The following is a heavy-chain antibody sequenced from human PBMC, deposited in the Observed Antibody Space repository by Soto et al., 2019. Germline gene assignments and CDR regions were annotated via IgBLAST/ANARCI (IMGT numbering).Heavy chain of an antibody. V-gene: IGHV4-39*01. CDR2: IYYSGST. CDR3: ARFATIFGMEDAFDI. J-gene: IGHJ3*02. D-gene: IGHD3-3*01. Sequence: QLQLQESGPRLVKPSETLSLTCTVSGGSIISSSYYWGWIRQPPGKGLEWIGSIYYSGSTYYNPSLKSRLTMSVDTSKNQFSLKLTSVTAADTAVYYCARFATIFGMEDAFDIWGQGTMVTVSS. CDR1: GGSIISSSYY.